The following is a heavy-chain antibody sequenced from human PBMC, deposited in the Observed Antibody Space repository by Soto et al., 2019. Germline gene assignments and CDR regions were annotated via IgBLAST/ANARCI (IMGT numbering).Heavy chain of an antibody. CDR2: IYYSGST. Sequence: PSETLSLTCTVSGGSISSGDYYWSWIRQPPGKGLEWIGYIYYSGSTYYNPSLKSRVTISVDTSKNQFSLKLSSVTAADTAVYYCARVLRYFDWLRKELDYWGQGTLVTVSS. D-gene: IGHD3-9*01. CDR1: GGSISSGDYY. V-gene: IGHV4-30-4*01. CDR3: ARVLRYFDWLRKELDY. J-gene: IGHJ4*02.